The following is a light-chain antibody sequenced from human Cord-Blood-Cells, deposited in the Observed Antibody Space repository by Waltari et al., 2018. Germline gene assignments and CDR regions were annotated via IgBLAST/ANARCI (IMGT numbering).Light chain of an antibody. CDR2: GAS. Sequence: EIVLTQSPGTLSLSPGERATLSCRASQSVSSSYLAWYQQKPGQAPRLLIYGASSRATGIPDRFSGSVSGTDFTLTISRLEPEDFAVYYCQQYGRGLTFGGGTKVEIK. V-gene: IGKV3-20*01. CDR1: QSVSSSY. CDR3: QQYGRGLT. J-gene: IGKJ4*01.